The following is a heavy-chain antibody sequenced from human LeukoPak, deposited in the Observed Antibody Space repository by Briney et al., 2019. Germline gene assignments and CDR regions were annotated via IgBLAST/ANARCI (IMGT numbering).Heavy chain of an antibody. CDR1: GYTFTSYV. CDR2: ICAYKGET. Sequence: ASVRDSCMDSGYTFTSYVISRVREAPGQGLECMGWICAYKGETNYAQKLQSRDTMTTDTSTSTDYMELRSLRSDDTAVYYCARVLGWFDRWGQGTLVTVSS. J-gene: IGHJ5*02. CDR3: ARVLGWFDR. D-gene: IGHD3-16*01. V-gene: IGHV1-18*04.